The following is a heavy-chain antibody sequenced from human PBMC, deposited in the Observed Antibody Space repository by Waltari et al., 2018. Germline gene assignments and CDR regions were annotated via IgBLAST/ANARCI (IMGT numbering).Heavy chain of an antibody. Sequence: QLQLQESGPGLVKPSEALSLTCTVSGGSISSRTCYWDWVRQSPGNDLEWIGSIYYCGTTYYNPSLKGRVTMAVDTCKNQFSLELRSVTAADTAVYYCARRATYESSGRHPFDYWGQGTLVTVSS. D-gene: IGHD3-22*01. V-gene: IGHV4-39*01. CDR3: ARRATYESSGRHPFDY. CDR1: GGSISSRTCY. J-gene: IGHJ4*02. CDR2: IYYCGTT.